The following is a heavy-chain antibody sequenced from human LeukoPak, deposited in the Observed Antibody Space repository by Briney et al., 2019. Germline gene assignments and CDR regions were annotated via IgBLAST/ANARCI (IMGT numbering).Heavy chain of an antibody. J-gene: IGHJ4*02. V-gene: IGHV4-34*01. CDR3: ARGIVGATDFDY. Sequence: SETLSLTYAVYGGSFSGYYWSWIRQPPGKGPEWIGEINHSGSTNYNPSLKSRVTISVDTSKNQFSLKLSSVTAADTAVYYCARGIVGATDFDYWGQGTLVTVSS. CDR1: GGSFSGYY. D-gene: IGHD1-26*01. CDR2: INHSGST.